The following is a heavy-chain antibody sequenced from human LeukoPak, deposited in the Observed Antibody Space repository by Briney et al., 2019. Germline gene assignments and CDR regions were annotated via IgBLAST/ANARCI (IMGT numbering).Heavy chain of an antibody. D-gene: IGHD3/OR15-3a*01. Sequence: SETLSLTCAVYGGSFSGYYWSWIRQPPGKGLEWIGEINHSGSTNYNPSLKSRVTISVDTSKNQFSLKLSSVTAADTAVYYCARAPGAYAFLDYWGQGALVTVSS. J-gene: IGHJ4*02. CDR2: INHSGST. CDR3: ARAPGAYAFLDY. V-gene: IGHV4-34*01. CDR1: GGSFSGYY.